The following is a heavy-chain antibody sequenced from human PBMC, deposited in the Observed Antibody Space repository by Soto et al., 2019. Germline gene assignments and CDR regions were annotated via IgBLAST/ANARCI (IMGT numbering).Heavy chain of an antibody. CDR1: GGSVSSGSYY. J-gene: IGHJ4*02. D-gene: IGHD3-22*01. Sequence: SETLSLTCTVSGGSVSSGSYYWSWIRQPPGKGLEWIGYIYYSGSTNYNPSLKSRVTISVDTSKNQFSLKLSSVTAADTAVYYCARERTMIWYFDDWGQGTLVTVSS. V-gene: IGHV4-61*01. CDR3: ARERTMIWYFDD. CDR2: IYYSGST.